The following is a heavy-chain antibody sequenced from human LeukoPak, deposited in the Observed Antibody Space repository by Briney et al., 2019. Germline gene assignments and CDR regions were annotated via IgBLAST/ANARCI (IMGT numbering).Heavy chain of an antibody. Sequence: GASVKVSCKASGYTFTSYYMHWVRQAPGQGLEWMGIINPSGGSTSYAQKFQGRVTMTRDTSTSTVYMELSSLRSEDTAVYYCARGGWTYYYDSSGYSVDYWGQGTLVTVSS. D-gene: IGHD3-22*01. CDR2: INPSGGST. J-gene: IGHJ4*02. CDR1: GYTFTSYY. V-gene: IGHV1-46*01. CDR3: ARGGWTYYYDSSGYSVDY.